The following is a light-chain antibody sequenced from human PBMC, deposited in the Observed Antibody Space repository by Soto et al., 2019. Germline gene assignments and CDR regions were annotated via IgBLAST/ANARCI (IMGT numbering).Light chain of an antibody. CDR3: QQSYTLSPLT. V-gene: IGKV1-39*01. CDR2: AAS. Sequence: DIQITQSPSSVSASVVDRVIITCRTSQSISNYLNWYQHKPGKAPKVLISAASNLQSGVPSRFSGSGSGTVFTLTISSLQPEDFATYFCQQSYTLSPLTFGGGTKVDIK. J-gene: IGKJ4*01. CDR1: QSISNY.